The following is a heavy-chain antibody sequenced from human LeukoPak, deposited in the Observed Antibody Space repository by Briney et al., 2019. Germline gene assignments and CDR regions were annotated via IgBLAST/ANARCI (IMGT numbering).Heavy chain of an antibody. D-gene: IGHD1-7*01. CDR1: GFTVSSNY. V-gene: IGHV3-23*01. CDR3: AKEGKTRNWNYYQAKPVY. J-gene: IGHJ4*02. CDR2: ISGTGGST. Sequence: GGSLRLSCAASGFTVSSNYMSWVRQAPGKGLEWVSSISGTGGSTYYADSVKGRFTISRDNSKNTLYLQMNSLRVEDTAVYYCAKEGKTRNWNYYQAKPVYWGQGTLVTVSS.